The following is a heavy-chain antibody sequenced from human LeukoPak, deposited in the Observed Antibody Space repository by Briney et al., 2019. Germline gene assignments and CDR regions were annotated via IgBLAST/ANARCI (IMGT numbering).Heavy chain of an antibody. CDR3: ARHGVWNPFDY. D-gene: IGHD1-1*01. V-gene: IGHV4-39*01. J-gene: IGHJ4*02. Sequence: SETLSLTCTVSGGSISTNSHYWGWIRQSPGKGLEWIGSAYYSGSTFDNPSLNSRVTISVDTSKSQFSLKLSSVTAADTAVYYCARHGVWNPFDYWGQGTLVTVSS. CDR1: GGSISTNSHY. CDR2: AYYSGST.